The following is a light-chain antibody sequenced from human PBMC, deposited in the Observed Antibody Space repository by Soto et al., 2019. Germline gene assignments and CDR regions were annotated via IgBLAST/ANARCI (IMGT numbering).Light chain of an antibody. CDR2: GAS. J-gene: IGKJ1*01. Sequence: ETVLTQSPGTLSLSPGERATLSCRASQSVSSSYLGWYQQKPGQAPRLLIYGASSSATGIPDRFSGSGSGTDFTLTISRLEPEDFAVYYCQQYGTSVTFGQGTKVEIK. CDR3: QQYGTSVT. V-gene: IGKV3-20*01. CDR1: QSVSSSY.